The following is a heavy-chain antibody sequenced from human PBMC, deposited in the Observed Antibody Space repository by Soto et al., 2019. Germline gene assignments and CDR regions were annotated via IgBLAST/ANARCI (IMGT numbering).Heavy chain of an antibody. Sequence: QPGGSLRLSCAASGFIFNNYAMTWVRQAPGKGLEWVSTVTASGGGTFYANSVKGRFTVSRDNSKNTLYLQMNSLRAEDTAVYYCAKVVVVAYFDYWGQGTLVTVSS. V-gene: IGHV3-23*01. CDR3: AKVVVVAYFDY. D-gene: IGHD2-15*01. CDR2: VTASGGGT. CDR1: GFIFNNYA. J-gene: IGHJ4*02.